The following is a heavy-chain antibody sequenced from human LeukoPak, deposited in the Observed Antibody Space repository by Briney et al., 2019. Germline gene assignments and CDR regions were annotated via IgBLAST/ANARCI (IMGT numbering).Heavy chain of an antibody. D-gene: IGHD3-10*01. Sequence: GGSLRLSCAASGFTFSSYAMSWVRQAPGKGLEWVSAISSNGGSTYYADSVKGRFTISRDNSKNTLYLQMGSLRAEDMAVYYCARGGFDYWGQGTLVTVSS. J-gene: IGHJ4*02. CDR1: GFTFSSYA. CDR2: ISSNGGST. CDR3: ARGGFDY. V-gene: IGHV3-64*02.